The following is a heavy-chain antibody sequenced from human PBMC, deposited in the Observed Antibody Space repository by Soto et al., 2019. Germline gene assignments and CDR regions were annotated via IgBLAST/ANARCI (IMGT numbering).Heavy chain of an antibody. CDR1: GYSFTTYW. CDR3: ARQGHTDAFDI. V-gene: IGHV5-51*01. Sequence: GESLKISCKGSGYSFTTYWIGWVRQMPGKGLEWMGIIYPGDSDTRYSPSFQGQVTISGDKSISATYLKWSSLKASDTAIYYCARQGHTDAFDIWGQGTMVTVS. J-gene: IGHJ3*02. CDR2: IYPGDSDT.